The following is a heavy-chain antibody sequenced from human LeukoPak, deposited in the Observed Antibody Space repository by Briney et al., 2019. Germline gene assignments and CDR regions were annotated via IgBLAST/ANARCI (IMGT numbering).Heavy chain of an antibody. CDR3: ATTYYYDSSGYSHDAFDI. CDR2: MNPNSGNT. V-gene: IGHV1-8*03. D-gene: IGHD3-22*01. Sequence: GAPVKVSCKASGYTFTSYDINWVRQATGQGLEWMGWMNPNSGNTGYAQKFQGRVTITRNTSISTAYMELSSLRSEDTAVYYCATTYYYDSSGYSHDAFDIWGQGTMVTVSS. CDR1: GYTFTSYD. J-gene: IGHJ3*02.